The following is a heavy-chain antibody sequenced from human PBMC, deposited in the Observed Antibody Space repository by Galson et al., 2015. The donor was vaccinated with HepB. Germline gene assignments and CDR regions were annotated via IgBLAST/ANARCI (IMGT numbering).Heavy chain of an antibody. V-gene: IGHV3-23*01. J-gene: IGHJ6*03. Sequence: SLRLSCAASGFGFSSFAMNWVRQAPGKGPEWVSSVSGSGETRYYADSVKGRFTISRDNSRNTVLLEMNNLRVDDTAVYYCAKEWGNFDYYIYMDAWGKGTTVTVSS. CDR1: GFGFSSFA. CDR3: AKEWGNFDYYIYMDA. CDR2: VSGSGETR. D-gene: IGHD3-16*01.